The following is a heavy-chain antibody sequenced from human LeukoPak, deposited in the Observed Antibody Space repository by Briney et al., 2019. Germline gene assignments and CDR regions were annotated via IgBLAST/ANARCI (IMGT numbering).Heavy chain of an antibody. D-gene: IGHD3-3*01. V-gene: IGHV3-74*01. CDR1: GFTFSSYW. CDR3: ARETTFYDFWSGKQTYYGMDV. Sequence: PGGSLRLSCAASGFTFSSYWMPWVRQAPGKGLVWVSRINSDGSSTSYADSVKGRFTISRDNAKNTLYLQMNSLRAEDTAVYYCARETTFYDFWSGKQTYYGMDVWGQGTTVTVSS. J-gene: IGHJ6*02. CDR2: INSDGSST.